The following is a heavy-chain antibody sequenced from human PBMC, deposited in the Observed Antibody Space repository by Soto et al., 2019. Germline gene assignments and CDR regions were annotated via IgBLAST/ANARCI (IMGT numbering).Heavy chain of an antibody. CDR3: ARGGGTSGYTL. CDR2: IGYAADT. Sequence: GGSLRLSCAASGFSLRNYDMHWVRQATGKGLEWVSAIGYAADTYYVGSVKGRFTVSRENAKNSLYLQMNSLRVGDTAVYYCARGGGTSGYTLWGQGTLVTVSS. CDR1: GFSLRNYD. V-gene: IGHV3-13*01. D-gene: IGHD5-12*01. J-gene: IGHJ4*02.